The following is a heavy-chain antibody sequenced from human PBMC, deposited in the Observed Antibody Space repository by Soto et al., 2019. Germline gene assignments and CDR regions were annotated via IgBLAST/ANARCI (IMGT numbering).Heavy chain of an antibody. CDR2: IIPIFGTT. Sequence: QMHLVQSGPEVRKPGSSVKVSCKASGGSFTYTLSWVRQAPGQGLEWMGGIIPIFGTTNYAEKFQGRVTITADESTKTAFMELSTLRSEDTAVYYCARFHSHGTYGMDVWGQGTAVIVSS. CDR1: GGSFTYT. V-gene: IGHV1-69*01. D-gene: IGHD4-4*01. CDR3: ARFHSHGTYGMDV. J-gene: IGHJ6*02.